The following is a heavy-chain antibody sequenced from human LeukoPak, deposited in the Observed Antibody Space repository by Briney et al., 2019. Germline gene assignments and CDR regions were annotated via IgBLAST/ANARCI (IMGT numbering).Heavy chain of an antibody. V-gene: IGHV3-23*01. Sequence: GGSLRLSCAASGFTFSSYAMSWVRQAPGGGLEWVSIISGSGGNTYYADSVKGRFTISRDNSKNTLYLQMNSLRAEDTAVYYCARRLSGRVDSWGQGTLVTVSS. CDR1: GFTFSSYA. D-gene: IGHD2-15*01. CDR2: ISGSGGNT. J-gene: IGHJ4*02. CDR3: ARRLSGRVDS.